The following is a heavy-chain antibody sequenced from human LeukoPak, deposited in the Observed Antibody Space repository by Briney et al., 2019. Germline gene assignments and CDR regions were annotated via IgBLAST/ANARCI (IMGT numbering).Heavy chain of an antibody. CDR1: GYSFTSYW. D-gene: IGHD2-15*01. Sequence: KPGESLQISCKGSGYSFTSYWIGWVRQMPGKGLEWMGIIYPGDSDTRYSPSFQGQVTISADKSISSAYLQWSSLKASDTAMYYCVRSPACSSGTCYPNWFDPWGQGTLVTVSS. CDR2: IYPGDSDT. V-gene: IGHV5-51*01. J-gene: IGHJ5*02. CDR3: VRSPACSSGTCYPNWFDP.